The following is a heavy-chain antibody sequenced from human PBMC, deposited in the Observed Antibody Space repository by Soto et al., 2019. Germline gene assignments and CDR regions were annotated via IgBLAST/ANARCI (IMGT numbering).Heavy chain of an antibody. D-gene: IGHD3-10*01. V-gene: IGHV1-69*02. J-gene: IGHJ4*02. CDR2: INPILSMS. CDR3: ASSYGSGYRAFDS. Sequence: QVQLVQSGAEVKKPGSSVRVSCKASGDTFNFYSINWVRQAPGLGLEWMGRINPILSMSNYAQRFQGRVTMTADKSTSTAYMELSSLRSEDMAMYYCASSYGSGYRAFDSWGQGALVTVSS. CDR1: GDTFNFYS.